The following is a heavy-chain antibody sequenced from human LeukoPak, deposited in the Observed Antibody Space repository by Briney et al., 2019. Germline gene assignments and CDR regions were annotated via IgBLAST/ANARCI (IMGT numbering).Heavy chain of an antibody. J-gene: IGHJ3*02. CDR2: INSDGSSI. CDR1: GFTFSSYW. Sequence: PGGSLRLSCEASGFTFSSYWMHWVRQAPGKGLVWVSRINSDGSSISYADSVKGRFTISRDNAKNTLYLQMNSLRAEDTAVYYCARGALYTSGYSYGDAFDIWGQGTMVTVSS. CDR3: ARGALYTSGYSYGDAFDI. V-gene: IGHV3-74*01. D-gene: IGHD5-18*01.